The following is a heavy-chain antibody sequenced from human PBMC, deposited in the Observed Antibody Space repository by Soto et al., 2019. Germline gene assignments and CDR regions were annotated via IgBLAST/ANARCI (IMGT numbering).Heavy chain of an antibody. V-gene: IGHV1-3*01. J-gene: IGHJ3*02. CDR3: ARGVCSGGSCYSVDAFDI. D-gene: IGHD2-15*01. Sequence: KFQGRVTITRDTSASTAYMEPSSLRSEDTAVYYCARGVCSGGSCYSVDAFDIWGQGTMVTVSS.